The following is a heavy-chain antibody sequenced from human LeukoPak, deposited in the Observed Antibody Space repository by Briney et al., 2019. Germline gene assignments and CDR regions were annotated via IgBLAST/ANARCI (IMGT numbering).Heavy chain of an antibody. J-gene: IGHJ3*02. CDR3: AVVVVAAGDAFDI. CDR2: IWYDGSNK. D-gene: IGHD2-15*01. Sequence: GRSLRLSCAASGFTFSSYGMHWVRQAPGKGLEWVAVIWYDGSNKYYADSVKGRFTISRDNSKNTLYLQMNSLRDEDTAVYYCAVVVVAAGDAFDIWGQGTMVTVSS. CDR1: GFTFSSYG. V-gene: IGHV3-33*01.